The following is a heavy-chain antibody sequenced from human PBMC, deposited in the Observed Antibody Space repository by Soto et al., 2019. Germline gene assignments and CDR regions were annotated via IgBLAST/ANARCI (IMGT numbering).Heavy chain of an antibody. V-gene: IGHV1-18*04. CDR2: ISAYNGNT. J-gene: IGHJ4*02. D-gene: IGHD5-18*01. CDR1: GYSLTSYG. CDR3: ERGDTAMAYYFDY. Sequence: XSVKVACKASGYSLTSYGIIWVRQAPGQGLEWMGWISAYNGNTNYAQKLQGRVTMTTDTSTSTAYMELRSLRSDDTALYYCERGDTAMAYYFDYWGQRTLVTVSS.